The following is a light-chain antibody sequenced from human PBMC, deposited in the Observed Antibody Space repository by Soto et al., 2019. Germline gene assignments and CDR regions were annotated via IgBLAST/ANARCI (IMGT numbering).Light chain of an antibody. CDR2: GAS. J-gene: IGKJ1*01. CDR1: QSVSSSY. V-gene: IGKV3-20*01. Sequence: ELVLTQSPGTLSLSPGERATLSCRDSQSVSSSYFAGYQQKPGQAPRLLIYGASSRATGIPDRFSGSGSGTDFTLTISRLEPEDFAVYYCQQYGISPPWTFGQGTKVEIK. CDR3: QQYGISPPWT.